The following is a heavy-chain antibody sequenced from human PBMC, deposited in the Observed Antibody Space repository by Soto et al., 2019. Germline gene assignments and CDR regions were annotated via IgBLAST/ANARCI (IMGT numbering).Heavy chain of an antibody. CDR1: GGSISSYY. CDR2: IYYSGST. Sequence: ASETLSLTCTVSGGSISSYYWSWIRQPPGKGLEWIGYIYYSGSTNYNPSLKSRVTISVDTSKNQFSLKLSSVTAADTAVYYCARNIGYCSGGSCYSLAWFDPWGQGTLVTVSS. V-gene: IGHV4-59*08. D-gene: IGHD2-15*01. J-gene: IGHJ5*02. CDR3: ARNIGYCSGGSCYSLAWFDP.